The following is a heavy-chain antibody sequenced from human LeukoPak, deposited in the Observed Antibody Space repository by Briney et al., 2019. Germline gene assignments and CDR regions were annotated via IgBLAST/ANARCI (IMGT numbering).Heavy chain of an antibody. D-gene: IGHD7-27*01. V-gene: IGHV5-51*01. CDR3: ARRRGDGTFEI. J-gene: IGHJ3*02. Sequence: GESLKISCKGSGYTFTNYWIAWVRQMPGKGLGWMGIIYPADSDTRYSLSFQGQVTISADKSISTAYLQWISLKASDTAMYYCARRRGDGTFEIWGQGTMVTVSS. CDR1: GYTFTNYW. CDR2: IYPADSDT.